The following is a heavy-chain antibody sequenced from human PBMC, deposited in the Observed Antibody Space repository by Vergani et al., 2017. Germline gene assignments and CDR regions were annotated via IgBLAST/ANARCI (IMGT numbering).Heavy chain of an antibody. CDR1: RFTFNSYA. V-gene: IGHV3-23*01. Sequence: QLLESGGGLIQPGGSLRLSCVASRFTFNSYAMTWVRQAPGKGLEWVSGINNNGGSTYYADSVKGRFTISRDNSKNTLYLQMTDLRAEDTATYYCAKVCGSTSCPYGGGAFDVWGHGTMVTVSS. CDR3: AKVCGSTSCPYGGGAFDV. J-gene: IGHJ3*01. D-gene: IGHD2-2*01. CDR2: INNNGGST.